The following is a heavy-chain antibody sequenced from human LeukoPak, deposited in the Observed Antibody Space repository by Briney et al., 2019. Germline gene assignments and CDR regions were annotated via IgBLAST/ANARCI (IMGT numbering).Heavy chain of an antibody. V-gene: IGHV3-30*02. D-gene: IGHD2-21*01. J-gene: IGHJ4*02. CDR1: GFTFSNYG. CDR2: IPYDGSNK. Sequence: GSLRLSCAASGFTFSNYGMHWVRQVPGKGLEWVAFIPYDGSNKYYADSLKGRFTISRDNSKNTLYLQMNSLRAEDTAIYYCAKDISGGDCYPHGGYWGQGTLVTVSS. CDR3: AKDISGGDCYPHGGY.